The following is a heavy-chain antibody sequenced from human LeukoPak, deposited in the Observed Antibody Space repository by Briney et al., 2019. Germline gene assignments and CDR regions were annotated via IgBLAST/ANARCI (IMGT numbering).Heavy chain of an antibody. CDR3: ARADSSGYNWYFDL. J-gene: IGHJ2*01. CDR2: ISSSSSYI. Sequence: GGSLRLSCAASGFTFSSYSMNWVRQAPGKGLEWVSSISSSSSYIYYADSVKGRFTISRDNAKNSLYLQMNSLRAEDTAVYYCARADSSGYNWYFDLWGRGALVAVSS. V-gene: IGHV3-21*01. CDR1: GFTFSSYS. D-gene: IGHD3-22*01.